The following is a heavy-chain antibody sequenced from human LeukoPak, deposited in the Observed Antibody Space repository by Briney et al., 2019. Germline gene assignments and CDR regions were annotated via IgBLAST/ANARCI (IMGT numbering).Heavy chain of an antibody. V-gene: IGHV1-69*05. Sequence: ASVKVSCKASGGTFSSYAISWVRQAPGQGLEWMGGIIPIFGTANYAQKFQGRVTITTDESTSTAYMELSSLRSEDTAVYYCARGGGGYCSGGSCYHNDYWGQGTLVTVSS. CDR3: ARGGGGYCSGGSCYHNDY. CDR2: IIPIFGTA. D-gene: IGHD2-15*01. J-gene: IGHJ4*02. CDR1: GGTFSSYA.